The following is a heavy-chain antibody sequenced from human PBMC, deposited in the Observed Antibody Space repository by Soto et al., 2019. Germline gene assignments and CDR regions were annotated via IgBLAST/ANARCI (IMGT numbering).Heavy chain of an antibody. V-gene: IGHV1-18*01. CDR1: GYTFTSYG. CDR3: ASDYSYVSSGCYDHYYYGMDV. Sequence: ASVKVSCKASGYTFTSYGISWVRQAPGQGLEWMGWISAYNGNTNYAQKLQGRVTMTTDTSTSTAYMELRSLRSDDTAVYYCASDYSYVSSGCYDHYYYGMDVCDKGPTGAVSS. J-gene: IGHJ6*04. D-gene: IGHD3-22*01. CDR2: ISAYNGNT.